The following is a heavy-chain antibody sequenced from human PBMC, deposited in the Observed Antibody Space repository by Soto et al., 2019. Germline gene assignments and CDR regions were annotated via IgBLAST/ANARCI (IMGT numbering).Heavy chain of an antibody. CDR3: ARLRTSEALFDY. Sequence: SQRLSYTASGFPFSSYGMHWVSQTPGKGLEWVAVIWYDRSNKYSADSVKGRFAISRDNSKNTLYLQMNSLRAEDTAVYYCARLRTSEALFDYWGQGTLVTVSS. CDR1: GFPFSSYG. CDR2: IWYDRSNK. D-gene: IGHD3-3*01. J-gene: IGHJ4*02. V-gene: IGHV3-33*01.